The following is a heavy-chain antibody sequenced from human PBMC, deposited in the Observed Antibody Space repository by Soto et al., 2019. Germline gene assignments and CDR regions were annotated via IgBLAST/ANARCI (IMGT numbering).Heavy chain of an antibody. V-gene: IGHV4-59*01. D-gene: IGHD5-18*01. CDR3: ARTDVDTAMEGEGNYYGMDV. J-gene: IGHJ6*02. CDR1: GGSISSYY. CDR2: IYYSGST. Sequence: QVQLQESGPGLVKPSETLSLTCTVSGGSISSYYWSWIRQPPGKGLEWIGYIYYSGSTNYNPSLKSRVTISVDTSKNPFYLKLSSVTAADTAVYYCARTDVDTAMEGEGNYYGMDVWGQGTTVTVSS.